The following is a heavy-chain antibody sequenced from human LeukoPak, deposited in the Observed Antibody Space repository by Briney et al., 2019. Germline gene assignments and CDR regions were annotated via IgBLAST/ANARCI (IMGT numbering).Heavy chain of an antibody. Sequence: ASVKVSCKASGYTFTGYYMHWVRQAPGQGLEWMGWINPNSGGTNYAQKFQGRVTMTRDTSISTAYMELSRLRSDDTAVYYCARRRGYSGYDPFDYWGQGTLVTVSS. CDR1: GYTFTGYY. CDR3: ARRRGYSGYDPFDY. CDR2: INPNSGGT. V-gene: IGHV1-2*02. D-gene: IGHD5-12*01. J-gene: IGHJ4*02.